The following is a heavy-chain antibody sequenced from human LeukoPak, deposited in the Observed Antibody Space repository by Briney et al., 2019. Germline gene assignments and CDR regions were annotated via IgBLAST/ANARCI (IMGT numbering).Heavy chain of an antibody. J-gene: IGHJ4*02. CDR1: GYSISSGYY. Sequence: PSETLSLTCTVSGYSISSGYYWGWTRQPPGKGLEWIGSIYHSGSTYYNPSHKSRVTISVDTSKNQFSLNLSSVTAADTAVYYCARDRIYGSGSDHFDYWGQGTLVTVSS. D-gene: IGHD3-10*01. V-gene: IGHV4-38-2*02. CDR2: IYHSGST. CDR3: ARDRIYGSGSDHFDY.